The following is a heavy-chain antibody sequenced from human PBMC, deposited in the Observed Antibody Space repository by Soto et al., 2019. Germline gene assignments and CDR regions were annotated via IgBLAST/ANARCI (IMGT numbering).Heavy chain of an antibody. J-gene: IGHJ4*02. CDR1: GFTFSSYS. V-gene: IGHV3-21*01. D-gene: IGHD6-6*01. CDR3: AREYSSIAARKFDY. CDR2: ISSSSSYI. Sequence: GGSLRLSCAASGFTFSSYSMNWVRQAPGKGLEWVSSISSSSSYIYYADSVKGRFTISRDNAKNSLYLQMNSLRAEDTAVYYCAREYSSIAARKFDYWGQGTLVTVSS.